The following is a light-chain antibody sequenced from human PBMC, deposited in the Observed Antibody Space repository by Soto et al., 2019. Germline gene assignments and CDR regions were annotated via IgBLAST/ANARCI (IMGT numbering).Light chain of an antibody. V-gene: IGLV1-40*01. J-gene: IGLJ1*01. CDR3: QSYDTSLSGSYV. CDR2: SNN. Sequence: QSVLTQPPSVSGAPGQRVTISCTGRSSNIGAGSDVHWYQHLPGTAPKLLIYSNNIRPSGVPDRFSGSKSGTSASLAITGLQAEDEADYYCQSYDTSLSGSYVFGTGTKLTVL. CDR1: SSNIGAGSD.